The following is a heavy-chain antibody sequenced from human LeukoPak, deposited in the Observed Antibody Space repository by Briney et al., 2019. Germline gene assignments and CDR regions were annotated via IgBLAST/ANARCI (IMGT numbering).Heavy chain of an antibody. D-gene: IGHD5-24*01. CDR1: GASISDYY. CDR3: ARNRWLDF. J-gene: IGHJ4*02. V-gene: IGHV4-59*01. Sequence: SETLSLTCTVSGASISDYYWSWIRQAPGKGLEWIGYIYYTGSTNYNPALRSRGTMSVDTSKNQFSLKLTSVTAADTAVYYCARNRWLDFWGQGTLVTVSS. CDR2: IYYTGST.